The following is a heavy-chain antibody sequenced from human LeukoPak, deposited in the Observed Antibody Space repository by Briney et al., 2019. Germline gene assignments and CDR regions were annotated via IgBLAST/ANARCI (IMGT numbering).Heavy chain of an antibody. CDR3: ARRSGSYSFNLLGFDP. CDR2: ISSSSSTI. J-gene: IGHJ5*02. Sequence: GGSLRLSCAASALTFSNYSMNWVRQAPGKGLEWVSYISSSSSTIYYADSVKGRFTISRDNAKNSLYLQMNSLRAEDTAVYYCARRSGSYSFNLLGFDPWGQGTLVTVSS. CDR1: ALTFSNYS. V-gene: IGHV3-48*01. D-gene: IGHD1-26*01.